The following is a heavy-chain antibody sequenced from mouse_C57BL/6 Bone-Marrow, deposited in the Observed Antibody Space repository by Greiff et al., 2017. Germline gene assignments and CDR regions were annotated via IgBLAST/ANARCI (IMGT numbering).Heavy chain of an antibody. V-gene: IGHV1-5*01. D-gene: IGHD1-1*01. CDR2: IYPGNSDT. CDR1: GYTFTSYW. J-gene: IGHJ4*01. Sequence: EVQLQQSGTVLARPGASVKMSCKTSGYTFTSYWMHWVKQRPGQGLEWIGAIYPGNSDTSYNQKFKGKAKLTAVTSASTAYMELSSLTNEDSAVXYCTRAVYYYGRSYYAMDYWGQGTSVTVSS. CDR3: TRAVYYYGRSYYAMDY.